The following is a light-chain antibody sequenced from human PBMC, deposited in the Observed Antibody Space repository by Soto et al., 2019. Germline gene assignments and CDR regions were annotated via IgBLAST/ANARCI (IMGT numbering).Light chain of an antibody. V-gene: IGKV1-39*01. CDR3: QQSYSTPLT. CDR1: QTISSY. CDR2: AAS. J-gene: IGKJ4*01. Sequence: DIQMTQSPSSLSASVGDRVTITCRASQTISSYLNWYQLKPGKAPKLLIYAASSLQGGVPSRFSGSGSGTDFTLTISSLQPEDFATYYCQQSYSTPLTFGGGTKVEIK.